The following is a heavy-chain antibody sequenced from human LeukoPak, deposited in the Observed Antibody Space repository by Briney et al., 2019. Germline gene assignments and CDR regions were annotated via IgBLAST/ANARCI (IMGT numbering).Heavy chain of an antibody. J-gene: IGHJ6*02. D-gene: IGHD3-3*01. CDR3: AKGLITIFGLVRGMDV. V-gene: IGHV3-23*01. CDR2: ISGSGGST. CDR1: GFTFSSYA. Sequence: GGSLRLSCAASGFTFSSYAMSWVRQAPGNGLEWVSAISGSGGSTYYADSVKGRFTISRDNSKNTLYLQMNSLRAEDTAVYYCAKGLITIFGLVRGMDVWGQGTTVTVSS.